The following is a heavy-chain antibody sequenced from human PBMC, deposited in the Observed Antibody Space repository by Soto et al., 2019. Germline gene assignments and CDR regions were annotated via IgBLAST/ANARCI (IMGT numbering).Heavy chain of an antibody. D-gene: IGHD2-15*01. J-gene: IGHJ2*01. CDR2: ISSSSSTI. V-gene: IGHV3-48*02. Sequence: EVQLVESGGGLVQPGGSLRLSCAASGFTFSSYSMNWVRQAPGKGLEWVSYISSSSSTIYYADSVKGRFTISRDNAKNALYLQMNRLRDEDTAVYYCARDGGNPPIPYGYFDLWGRGTLVTVSS. CDR3: ARDGGNPPIPYGYFDL. CDR1: GFTFSSYS.